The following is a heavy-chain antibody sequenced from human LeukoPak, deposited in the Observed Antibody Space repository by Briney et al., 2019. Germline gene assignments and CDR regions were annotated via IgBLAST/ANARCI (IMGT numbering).Heavy chain of an antibody. J-gene: IGHJ5*02. CDR1: DDSLRSHY. D-gene: IGHD3-22*01. V-gene: IGHV4-59*11. CDR3: ARQSLVDYSDSRGPYRWFDI. CDR2: IDHTGSS. Sequence: SETLSLTCNVSDDSLRSHYWSWIRQPPGKGLEWIGYIDHTGSSECSPSLKSRVTMSVDTSNNQVSLKLSYVTAADTAVYFCARQSLVDYSDSRGPYRWFDIWGRGTLVTVS.